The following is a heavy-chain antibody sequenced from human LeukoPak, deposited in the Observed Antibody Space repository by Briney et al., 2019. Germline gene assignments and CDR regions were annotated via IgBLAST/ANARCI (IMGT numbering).Heavy chain of an antibody. J-gene: IGHJ2*01. D-gene: IGHD5-18*01. CDR2: ISWNSGSV. Sequence: GGSLRLSXAASGCTFDDYAMHWVRQAPGKGLEWVSGISWNSGSVCYADSVKGRFTISRDNAKNSLYLQMNSLRAEDMALYFCAKGSSYSFGYWYFDLWGRGTLVTVSS. CDR1: GCTFDDYA. V-gene: IGHV3-9*03. CDR3: AKGSSYSFGYWYFDL.